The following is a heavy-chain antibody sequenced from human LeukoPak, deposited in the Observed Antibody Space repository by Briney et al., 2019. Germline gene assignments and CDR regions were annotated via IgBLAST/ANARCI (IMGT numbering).Heavy chain of an antibody. CDR3: ARDFSSVHRGEVSYH. CDR1: GYTFTNYG. V-gene: IGHV1-18*01. CDR2: ISAYNGNT. Sequence: ASVKVSCKASGYTFTNYGISWVRQAPGQGLEWMGWISAYNGNTNSAQKFQGRVTMTTDTSTNTAYMELRSLRSDDTAVNYCARDFSSVHRGEVSYHWGQGTLVTVSS. D-gene: IGHD3-10*01. J-gene: IGHJ5*02.